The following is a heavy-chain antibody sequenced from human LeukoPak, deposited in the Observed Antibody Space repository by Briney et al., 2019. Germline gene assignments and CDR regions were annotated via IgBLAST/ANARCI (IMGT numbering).Heavy chain of an antibody. CDR2: IWYDGSNK. D-gene: IGHD6-13*01. CDR3: AKLRQQLASPFDY. V-gene: IGHV3-30*02. Sequence: GGSLRLSCAASGFTFSSYGMHWVRQAPGKGLEWVAFIWYDGSNKYYADSVKGRFTISRDNSKNTLYLQMNSLRAEDTAVYYCAKLRQQLASPFDYWGQGTLVTVSS. J-gene: IGHJ4*02. CDR1: GFTFSSYG.